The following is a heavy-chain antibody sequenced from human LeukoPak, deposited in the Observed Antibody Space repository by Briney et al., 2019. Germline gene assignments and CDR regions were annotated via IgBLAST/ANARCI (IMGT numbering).Heavy chain of an antibody. D-gene: IGHD3-3*01. CDR3: ARSDGAGGFWSGYHHVFDY. J-gene: IGHJ4*02. Sequence: TSETLSLTCTVSGYSISSGYYWGWIRQPPGKGLEWIGSIYHSGSTYYNPSLKSRVTISVDTSKNQFSLKLSSVTAADTAVYYCARSDGAGGFWSGYHHVFDYWGQGTLVTVSS. CDR1: GYSISSGYY. V-gene: IGHV4-38-2*02. CDR2: IYHSGST.